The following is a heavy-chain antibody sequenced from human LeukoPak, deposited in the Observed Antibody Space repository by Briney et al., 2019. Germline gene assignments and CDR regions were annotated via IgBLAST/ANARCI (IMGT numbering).Heavy chain of an antibody. J-gene: IGHJ4*02. V-gene: IGHV3-74*01. D-gene: IGHD5/OR15-5a*01. CDR1: GFTFSSYW. Sequence: QPGGSLRLSCAASGFTFSSYWMHWVRQAPGKGLVWVSRINSDGSSTSYADSVKGRFTISRDNAKNTLYLQMNSLRAEDTAVYYCVRLSRSVPNDYWGQGTLVTVSS. CDR3: VRLSRSVPNDY. CDR2: INSDGSST.